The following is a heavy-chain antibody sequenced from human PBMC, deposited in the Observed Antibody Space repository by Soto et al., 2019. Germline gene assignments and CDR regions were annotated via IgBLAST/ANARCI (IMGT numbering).Heavy chain of an antibody. CDR2: IYYSGST. V-gene: IGHV4-59*01. CDR3: ARVISGKYILTGYYHSWFDP. J-gene: IGHJ5*02. D-gene: IGHD3-9*01. Sequence: SETLSLTCTVSGGSISSYYWSWIRQPPGKGLEWIGYIYYSGSTNYNPSLKSRVTISVDTSKNQFSLKLSSVTAADTAVYYCARVISGKYILTGYYHSWFDPWGQGNLVTVSS. CDR1: GGSISSYY.